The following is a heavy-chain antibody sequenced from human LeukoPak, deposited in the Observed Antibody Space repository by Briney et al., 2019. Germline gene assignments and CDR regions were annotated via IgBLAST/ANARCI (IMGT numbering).Heavy chain of an antibody. CDR2: IYSGGST. J-gene: IGHJ4*02. D-gene: IGHD2-15*01. CDR1: EFSVGSNY. V-gene: IGHV3-66*01. Sequence: GGSLRLSCAASEFSVGSNYMTWVRQAPGKGLEWVSLIYSGGSTYYADSVKGRFTISRDNSKNTLYLQMNSLRAEDTAVYYCARGSWYYFDYWGQGTLVTVSS. CDR3: ARGSWYYFDY.